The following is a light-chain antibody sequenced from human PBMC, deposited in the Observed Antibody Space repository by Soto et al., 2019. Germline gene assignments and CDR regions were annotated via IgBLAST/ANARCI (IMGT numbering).Light chain of an antibody. CDR3: MQGSHWPYT. V-gene: IGKV2-30*01. Sequence: DVVMTQSPLSLPVTLGQPASISCRSSQSLVSSNGNTYLNWFQQRPDQSPRRLIYKVSNRDSGVPDRFSGSGSDTDFTLEISRVEAEDVGVYYCMQGSHWPYTFGQGTKLEIK. J-gene: IGKJ2*01. CDR2: KVS. CDR1: QSLVSSNGNTY.